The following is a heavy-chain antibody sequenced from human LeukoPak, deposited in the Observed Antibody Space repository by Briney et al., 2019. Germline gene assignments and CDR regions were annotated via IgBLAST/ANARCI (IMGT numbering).Heavy chain of an antibody. CDR3: ARGPTSSWFLWLDP. V-gene: IGHV4-59*01. CDR2: IYYSGST. J-gene: IGHJ5*02. D-gene: IGHD6-13*01. Sequence: SETLSLTCTVSGDSIISYYWSWIRQPPGKGLEWVGYIYYSGSTNYNPSLKSRVTMSVDTSMNQFSLKLRYVTAADTAVYYCARGPTSSWFLWLDPWGQGTLVTVSS. CDR1: GDSIISYY.